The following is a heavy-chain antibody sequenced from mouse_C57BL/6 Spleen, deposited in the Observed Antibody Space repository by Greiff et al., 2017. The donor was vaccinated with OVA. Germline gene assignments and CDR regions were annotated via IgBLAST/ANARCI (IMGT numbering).Heavy chain of an antibody. CDR2: ISSGGSYT. Sequence: EVQGVESGGDLVKPGGSLKLSCAASGFTFGSYGMSWVRQTPDKRLEWVATISSGGSYTYYPDSVKGRFTISRDNAKNTLYLQMSSLKSEDTAMYYCARHDGYDAMDYWGQGTSVTVSS. CDR1: GFTFGSYG. J-gene: IGHJ4*01. D-gene: IGHD2-3*01. CDR3: ARHDGYDAMDY. V-gene: IGHV5-6*01.